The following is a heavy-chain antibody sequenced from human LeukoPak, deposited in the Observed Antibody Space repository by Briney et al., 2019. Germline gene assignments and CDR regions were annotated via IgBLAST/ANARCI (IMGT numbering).Heavy chain of an antibody. CDR2: LSGGSDGT. Sequence: PGGSLRLSCATSGFPFGTYVMSWVRQAPGKGLEWVAALSGGSDGTYYADSVRGRFTISRDNSKDTLYLQMNSLRAEDTAVYYCAKSVYDFWSGYLFDYWGQGTLVTVSS. D-gene: IGHD3-3*01. V-gene: IGHV3-23*01. CDR1: GFPFGTYV. CDR3: AKSVYDFWSGYLFDY. J-gene: IGHJ4*02.